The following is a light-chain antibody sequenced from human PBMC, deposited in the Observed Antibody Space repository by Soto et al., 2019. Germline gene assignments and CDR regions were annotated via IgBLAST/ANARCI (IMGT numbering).Light chain of an antibody. Sequence: QSVLTQPPSVSAAPGQKVTMSCSGSGSNIGNNFVSWYQQFPGTAPKLLIYDVNKRPTGIPDRFSASKSGTSATLGITGLQTGDEADYYCGTWDNSLSVVVFGGGTKLTVL. V-gene: IGLV1-51*01. CDR2: DVN. J-gene: IGLJ3*02. CDR1: GSNIGNNF. CDR3: GTWDNSLSVVV.